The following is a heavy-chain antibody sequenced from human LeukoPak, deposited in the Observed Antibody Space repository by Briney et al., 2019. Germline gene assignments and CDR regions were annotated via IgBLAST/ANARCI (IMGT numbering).Heavy chain of an antibody. V-gene: IGHV3-23*01. Sequence: TGGSLRLSCAASGFTFSSYAMSWVRQAPGKGLEWVSAISGSGDSTYYGDSVKGRFTISRDNSKNTLYLQMNSLRAEDTAVYYCAKTRPLDSSSWSHGDYWGQGTLDTVSS. D-gene: IGHD6-13*01. J-gene: IGHJ4*02. CDR2: ISGSGDST. CDR1: GFTFSSYA. CDR3: AKTRPLDSSSWSHGDY.